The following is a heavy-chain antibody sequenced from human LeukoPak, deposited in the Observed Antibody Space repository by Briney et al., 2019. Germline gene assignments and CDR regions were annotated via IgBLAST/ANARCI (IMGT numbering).Heavy chain of an antibody. D-gene: IGHD4-17*01. Sequence: SETLSLTCAVSGYSISSGYYWGWIRQPPGKGLEWIGSIYHSGSTYYNPSLKSRVTISVDTSKNQFSLKLSSVTAADTAVYYCARGRGDYVSFYYFDYWGQGTLVTVSS. V-gene: IGHV4-38-2*01. CDR2: IYHSGST. CDR1: GYSISSGYY. CDR3: ARGRGDYVSFYYFDY. J-gene: IGHJ4*02.